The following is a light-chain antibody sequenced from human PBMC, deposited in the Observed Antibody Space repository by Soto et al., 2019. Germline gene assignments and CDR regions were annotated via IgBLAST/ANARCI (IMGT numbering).Light chain of an antibody. CDR1: QSVSSN. J-gene: IGKJ1*01. V-gene: IGKV3-15*01. CDR3: QQDNNWPRT. Sequence: EIVMTQSPATLSVSPGERATLSRRASQSVSSNLAWYQQKPGQAPRLLIYGASTRATGIPARFSGSGSGTEFTLTISSLQSEDFAVYYCQQDNNWPRTFGQGTKVEIK. CDR2: GAS.